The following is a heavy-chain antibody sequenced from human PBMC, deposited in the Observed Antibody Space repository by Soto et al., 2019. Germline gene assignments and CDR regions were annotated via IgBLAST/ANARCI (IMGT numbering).Heavy chain of an antibody. CDR3: ARQRYDSDTGSNFQYYFDA. J-gene: IGHJ4*02. D-gene: IGHD3-22*01. CDR2: IEYSDYQT. V-gene: IGHV5-10-1*01. Sequence: RGESPKIYCQGPGYRLAGYWITWVRETPGNSLGSMGRIEYSDYQTYYSPSFRGHVTISATKSITTVFLQWSSVRASDTAVYYCARQRYDSDTGSNFQYYFDAWGQGTPVTVSS. CDR1: GYRLAGYW.